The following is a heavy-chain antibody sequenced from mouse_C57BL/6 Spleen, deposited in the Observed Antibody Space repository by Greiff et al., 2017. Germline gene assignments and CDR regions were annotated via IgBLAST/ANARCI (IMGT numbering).Heavy chain of an antibody. CDR2: IYPGSGNT. J-gene: IGHJ1*03. D-gene: IGHD2-3*01. V-gene: IGHV1-66*01. Sequence: VQLQQSGPELVKPGASVKISCKASGYSFTSYYIHWVKQRPGQGLEWIGWIYPGSGNTKYNEKFNGKATLTAAHSSSTAYMPLSSVTSKDSAVYYWARTQALDGYPSYWYCDGGGTGTTVTVSS. CDR1: GYSFTSYY. CDR3: ARTQALDGYPSYWYCDG.